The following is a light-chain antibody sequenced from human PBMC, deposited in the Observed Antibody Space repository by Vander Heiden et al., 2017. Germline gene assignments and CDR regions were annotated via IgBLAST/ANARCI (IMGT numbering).Light chain of an antibody. V-gene: IGKV1-39*01. CDR3: QQSYTIRYT. CDR1: QSVGIS. CDR2: AAS. J-gene: IGKJ2*01. Sequence: DIQMTQSPSSLSASVGDRVTITCRASQSVGISLNWYQQKLGKAPKLLISAASSLQSGVPSRFSGSGSGTDFTLTISSLQPEEFATYFCQQSYTIRYTFGQGTKLEIK.